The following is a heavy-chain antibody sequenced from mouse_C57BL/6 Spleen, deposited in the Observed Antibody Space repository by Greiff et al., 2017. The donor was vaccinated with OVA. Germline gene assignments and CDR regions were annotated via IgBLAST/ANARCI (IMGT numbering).Heavy chain of an antibody. V-gene: IGHV5-17*01. CDR3: ARSTMITDYAMDY. J-gene: IGHJ4*01. D-gene: IGHD2-4*01. CDR2: ISSGSSTI. CDR1: GFTFSDYG. Sequence: EVQVVESGGGLVKPGGSLKLSCAASGFTFSDYGMHWVRQAPEKGLEWVAYISSGSSTIYYADTVKGRFTISRDNAKNTLFLQMTSLRSEDTAMYYCARSTMITDYAMDYWGQGTSVTVSS.